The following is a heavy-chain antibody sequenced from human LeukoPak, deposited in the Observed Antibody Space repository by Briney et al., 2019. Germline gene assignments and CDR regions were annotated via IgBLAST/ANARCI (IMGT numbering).Heavy chain of an antibody. V-gene: IGHV3-30*02. CDR2: LQNHGSDI. Sequence: GGSLRLSCAASGYTFSNYGMHWVRQAPDKGLEWVAFLQNHGSDIHYADSVKGRFTISRDNSKNTLYLQMNSLRAEDTAVYYCASNKEMATTAGPFDYWGQGTLVTVSS. D-gene: IGHD5-24*01. CDR3: ASNKEMATTAGPFDY. J-gene: IGHJ4*02. CDR1: GYTFSNYG.